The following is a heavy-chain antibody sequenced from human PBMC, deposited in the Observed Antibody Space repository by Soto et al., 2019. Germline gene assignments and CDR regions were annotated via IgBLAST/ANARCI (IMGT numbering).Heavy chain of an antibody. CDR1: GFTFSGYG. CDR2: ISYYGTNE. CDR3: AKEDPSGRYPLDG. J-gene: IGHJ4*02. Sequence: GRNVRLSCEASGFTFSGYGMHWVRQAPGKGPEWVAVISYYGTNEYYEDSVKGRFTISRDNSKNTLYLQMNSLRIEDTAVYFCAKEDPSGRYPLDGCGQGAQVTVSS. V-gene: IGHV3-30*18. D-gene: IGHD1-26*01.